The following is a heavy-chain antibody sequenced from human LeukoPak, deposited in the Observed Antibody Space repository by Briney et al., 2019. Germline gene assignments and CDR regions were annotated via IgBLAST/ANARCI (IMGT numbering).Heavy chain of an antibody. CDR3: SSWGSTPGVSSADY. J-gene: IGHJ4*02. CDR1: EFTINDAW. CDR2: IKSKTDGGTT. Sequence: GGSLRLSCAASEFTINDAWMSWVRQAPGKGLEWVGRIKSKTDGGTTEYAAPVKGRFTISRDDSNNTLYLQMNSLKTEDTAMYYCSSWGSTPGVSSADYWGQGTLVTVSS. V-gene: IGHV3-15*01. D-gene: IGHD6-6*01.